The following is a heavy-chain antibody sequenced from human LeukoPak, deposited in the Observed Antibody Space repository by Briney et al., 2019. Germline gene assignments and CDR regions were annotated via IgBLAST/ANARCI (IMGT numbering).Heavy chain of an antibody. CDR2: IFLIFGTA. CDR1: VCTFSSYA. V-gene: IGHV1-69*05. Sequence: SVKVSRKASVCTFSSYAISWVRPAPGQGVGWMGMIFLIFGTANYSQTFRGRGTLTTDESTSTPYMALSSLRSADTPGYYCARETLVVPAAIGGGYYFDYWGQGTLVTVSS. D-gene: IGHD2-2*02. J-gene: IGHJ4*02. CDR3: ARETLVVPAAIGGGYYFDY.